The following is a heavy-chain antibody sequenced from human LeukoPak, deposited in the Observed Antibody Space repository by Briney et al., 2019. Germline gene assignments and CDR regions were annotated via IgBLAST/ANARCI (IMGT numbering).Heavy chain of an antibody. Sequence: GGSLRLSCAASGFTFSDYYMSWIRQAPGKGLEWVSYISSGSSYTNYADSVKGRFTISRDNAKNSLYLQMNSLRAEDTAVYYCGRLGWATAPLDSWGEGTLVTVSS. CDR2: ISSGSSYT. CDR1: GFTFSDYY. J-gene: IGHJ4*02. D-gene: IGHD5-12*01. CDR3: GRLGWATAPLDS. V-gene: IGHV3-11*06.